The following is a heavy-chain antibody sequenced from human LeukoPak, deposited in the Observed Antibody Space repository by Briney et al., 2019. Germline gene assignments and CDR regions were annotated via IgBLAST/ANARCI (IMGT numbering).Heavy chain of an antibody. CDR2: MNPNSGNT. CDR3: ARSPPLDYYDSSGYIHFDY. J-gene: IGHJ4*02. Sequence: ASVKVSCKASGYTFTSYDINWVRQATGQGLEWMGWMNPNSGNTGYAQKFQGRVTMTRNTSISTAYMELSSLRSEDTAVYYCARSPPLDYYDSSGYIHFDYWGQGTLVTVSS. V-gene: IGHV1-8*01. CDR1: GYTFTSYD. D-gene: IGHD3-22*01.